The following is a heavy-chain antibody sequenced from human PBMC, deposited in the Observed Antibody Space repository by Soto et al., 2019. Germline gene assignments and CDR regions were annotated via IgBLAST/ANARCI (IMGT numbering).Heavy chain of an antibody. V-gene: IGHV3-23*01. CDR2: ISGSGGST. Sequence: GGSLRLSCAASGFTFSSYAMSWVRQAPGKGLEWVSAISGSGGSTYYADSVKGRFTISRDNAKNTVYLQMNSLRVEDTAVYYCARDDYYGSRGYSDDLTFNIWGQGTLVTVS. D-gene: IGHD3-22*01. CDR1: GFTFSSYA. CDR3: ARDDYYGSRGYSDDLTFNI. J-gene: IGHJ3*02.